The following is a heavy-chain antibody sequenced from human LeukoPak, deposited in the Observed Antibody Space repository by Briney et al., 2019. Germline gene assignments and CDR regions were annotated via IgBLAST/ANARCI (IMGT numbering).Heavy chain of an antibody. D-gene: IGHD4-11*01. CDR2: ITSSRSTI. V-gene: IGHV3-48*01. J-gene: IGHJ4*02. CDR3: ARDYNYFDY. Sequence: GGSLRLSCAASGFTFSSYTMNWVRQAPGKGLEWVSSITSSRSTIYYADSVKGRFTISRDNAKNSLYLQMNSLRAEDTAVYYCARDYNYFDYWGQGTLVTVSS. CDR1: GFTFSSYT.